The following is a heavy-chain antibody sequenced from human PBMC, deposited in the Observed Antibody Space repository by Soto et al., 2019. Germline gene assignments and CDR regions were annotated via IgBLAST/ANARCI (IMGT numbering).Heavy chain of an antibody. V-gene: IGHV1-69*13. D-gene: IGHD3-22*01. CDR1: GGTFSSYD. CDR2: IIPIFGTA. J-gene: IGHJ5*02. CDR3: ARYPSYDSSGYYDGNWFDP. Sequence: SVKVSCKASGGTFSSYDISWVRQAPGQGLEWMGGIIPIFGTANYAQKFQDRVTITADESTSTAYMELSSLRSGDTAVYYCARYPSYDSSGYYDGNWFDPWGQGTLVTVSS.